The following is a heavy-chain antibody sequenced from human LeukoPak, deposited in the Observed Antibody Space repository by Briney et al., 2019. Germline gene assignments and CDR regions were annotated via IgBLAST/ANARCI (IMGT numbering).Heavy chain of an antibody. J-gene: IGHJ4*02. Sequence: GGSLRLSCAASGFTFSSYDMHWVRQATGKGLEWVSAIGTAGDTYYADSVKGRFTISRDNSKNTLYLQMNSLRAEDTAVYYCAKEGGYSYGSRFDYWGQGTLVTVSS. CDR3: AKEGGYSYGSRFDY. D-gene: IGHD5-18*01. V-gene: IGHV3-13*01. CDR2: IGTAGDT. CDR1: GFTFSSYD.